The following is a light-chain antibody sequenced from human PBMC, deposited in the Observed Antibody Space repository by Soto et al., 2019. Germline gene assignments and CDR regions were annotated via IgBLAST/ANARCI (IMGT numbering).Light chain of an antibody. CDR2: VAS. V-gene: IGKV1-39*01. CDR1: QSIGKF. J-gene: IGKJ4*01. Sequence: DIQMTQSPPSLSASVGDRITVACRASQSIGKFLNWYHQRPGKAPKVLINVASTLRSGVPSRFSGGGSGTNFTLTINSLQPEDFGTYFCQQSFNIPLTFGGGTKVDIK. CDR3: QQSFNIPLT.